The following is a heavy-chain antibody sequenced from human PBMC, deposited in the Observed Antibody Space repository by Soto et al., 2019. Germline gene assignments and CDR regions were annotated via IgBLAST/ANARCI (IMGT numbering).Heavy chain of an antibody. CDR1: GFTFSSYG. CDR3: AREGFGDYGPFAY. J-gene: IGHJ4*02. D-gene: IGHD4-17*01. V-gene: IGHV3-33*01. Sequence: QVQLVESGGGVVQPGRSLRLSCAASGFTFSSYGMHRVRQAPGKGLERVAVIWYDGSNKYYADSVKGRFTICRDNSKNKMYLQMDSVRAECTAGYYCAREGFGDYGPFAYWGQGTLVNVSS. CDR2: IWYDGSNK.